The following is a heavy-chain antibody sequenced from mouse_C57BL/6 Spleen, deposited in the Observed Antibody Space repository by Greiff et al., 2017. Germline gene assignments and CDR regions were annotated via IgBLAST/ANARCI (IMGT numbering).Heavy chain of an antibody. CDR3: ARSSSRYFDV. V-gene: IGHV1-72*01. CDR1: GYTFTSYG. J-gene: IGHJ1*03. D-gene: IGHD1-1*01. Sequence: QVQLQQPGAELVKPGASVKLSCKASGYTFTSYGMHWVKQRPGRGLEWIGWIGPNSGGTKYNETFKGKATLTVDKPSSTVYMQRSSRTAEDSAVYYGARSSSRYFDVWGTGTTVTVSS. CDR2: IGPNSGGT.